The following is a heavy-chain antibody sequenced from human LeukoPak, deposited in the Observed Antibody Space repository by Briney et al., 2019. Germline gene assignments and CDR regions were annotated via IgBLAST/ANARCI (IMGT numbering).Heavy chain of an antibody. CDR1: GFTFDDYA. Sequence: GGSLRLSCVASGFTFDDYAMHWVRQAPGKGLEWVSGISWNSGSIGYADSVKGRFTISRDNAKNSLYLQMNSLRAEDTALYYCAKDTLRRDGYNFDYWGQGTLVTVSS. D-gene: IGHD5-24*01. V-gene: IGHV3-9*01. J-gene: IGHJ4*02. CDR3: AKDTLRRDGYNFDY. CDR2: ISWNSGSI.